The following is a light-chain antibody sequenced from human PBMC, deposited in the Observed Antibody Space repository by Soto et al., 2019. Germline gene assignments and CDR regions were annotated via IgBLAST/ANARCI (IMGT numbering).Light chain of an antibody. CDR3: QQAHSFPRT. CDR1: QGISSW. J-gene: IGKJ1*01. Sequence: DLQMTQSPSSVSASVGDRVTITCRASQGISSWLVWYQQKPGKAPKLLIYAASSLQSGVPSRFSGSGSGTDFTLTISSLQPEDFATYYCQQAHSFPRTFGQGTRVEIK. V-gene: IGKV1-12*01. CDR2: AAS.